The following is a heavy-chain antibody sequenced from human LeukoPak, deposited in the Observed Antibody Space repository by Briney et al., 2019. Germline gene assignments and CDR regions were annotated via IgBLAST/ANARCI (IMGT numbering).Heavy chain of an antibody. CDR3: AKEEEVWFGDHPLYYFDY. Sequence: PGGSLRLSCPTSGFSFSTYAMSWVRQAPGKGLQWVSAISGSGGSTYYADSVKGRFTISRDNSKNTLYLQMNSLRAEDTAVYYCAKEEEVWFGDHPLYYFDYWGQGTLVTVSS. D-gene: IGHD3-10*01. J-gene: IGHJ4*02. CDR2: ISGSGGST. V-gene: IGHV3-23*01. CDR1: GFSFSTYA.